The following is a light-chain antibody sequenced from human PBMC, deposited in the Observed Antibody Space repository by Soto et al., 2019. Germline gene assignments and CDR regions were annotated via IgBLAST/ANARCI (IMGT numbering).Light chain of an antibody. V-gene: IGKV3-15*01. CDR2: GAS. Sequence: EIVMTQSPGTLSVSPGERATLSCMASQSVRSNLAWYQQKPGQAPRLLIYGASTRATGIPAGLSGSGSGTEFTLTISSLQSEDYAVYYCQQYNSWPRTFGQGTRLEIK. J-gene: IGKJ5*01. CDR3: QQYNSWPRT. CDR1: QSVRSN.